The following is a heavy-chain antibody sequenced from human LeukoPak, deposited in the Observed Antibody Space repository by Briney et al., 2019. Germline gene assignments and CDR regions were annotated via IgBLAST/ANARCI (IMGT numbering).Heavy chain of an antibody. J-gene: IGHJ6*02. D-gene: IGHD5-12*01. CDR2: ISYDGSNK. V-gene: IGHV3-30*03. CDR3: ARDPGSGYDSDYGMDV. Sequence: GGSLRLSCAASGFTFSSYGMHWVRQAPGKGLEWVAVISYDGSNKYYTDSVKGRFTISRDNSKNTLYLQMNSLGAEDTAVYYCARDPGSGYDSDYGMDVWGQGTTVTVSS. CDR1: GFTFSSYG.